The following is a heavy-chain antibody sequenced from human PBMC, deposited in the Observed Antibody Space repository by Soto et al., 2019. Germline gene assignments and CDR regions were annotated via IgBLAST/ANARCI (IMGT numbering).Heavy chain of an antibody. V-gene: IGHV4-59*01. CDR2: IYYSGST. CDR1: GGSISSYY. D-gene: IGHD6-13*01. Sequence: SETLSLTCTVSGGSISSYYWSWIRQPPGKGLEWTGYIYYSGSTNYNPSLKSRVTISVDTSKNQFSLKLSSVTAADTAVYYCARDKGYSSSWYYYYGMDVWGQGTTVTVSS. J-gene: IGHJ6*02. CDR3: ARDKGYSSSWYYYYGMDV.